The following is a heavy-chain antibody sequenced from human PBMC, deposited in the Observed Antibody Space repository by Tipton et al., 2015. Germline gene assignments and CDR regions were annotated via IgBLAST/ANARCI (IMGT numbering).Heavy chain of an antibody. Sequence: QLVQSGAEVKEPGESLKISCKGSGYSFTNYWLSWVRQTPGKGLEWMGKIDPIDSYTTNSPSFQGHVTISTDKSISTAYRQWSSLKASHTAIYYCARRLGYCSSNSSNGVDVWGQGTTVTFSS. CDR3: ARRLGYCSSNSSNGVDV. CDR1: GYSFTNYW. J-gene: IGHJ6*02. CDR2: IDPIDSYT. D-gene: IGHD2-15*01. V-gene: IGHV5-10-1*01.